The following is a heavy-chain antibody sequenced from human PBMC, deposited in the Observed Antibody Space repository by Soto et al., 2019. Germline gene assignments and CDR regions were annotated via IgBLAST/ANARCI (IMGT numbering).Heavy chain of an antibody. Sequence: QVQLVQSGAEVKKPGASVKVSCKASGYTFTSYDINWVRQATGQGLEWMGWMNPNSGNTGYAQKFQGRVTRTRNTSISTVYMELSSLGSEDTAVYYCARRPIWFGDAFDIWGQGTMVTVSS. CDR1: GYTFTSYD. CDR3: ARRPIWFGDAFDI. CDR2: MNPNSGNT. D-gene: IGHD3-10*01. J-gene: IGHJ3*02. V-gene: IGHV1-8*01.